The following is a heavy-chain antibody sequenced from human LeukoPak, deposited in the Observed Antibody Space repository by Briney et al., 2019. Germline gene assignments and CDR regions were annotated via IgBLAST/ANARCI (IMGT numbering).Heavy chain of an antibody. CDR3: ARGAAATY. D-gene: IGHD6-13*01. J-gene: IGHJ4*02. Sequence: PSETLSLTCTVSGYSISSGYYWGWIRQAPGKGLEWIGSIYHSGSTYYNPSLKSRVTISVDTSKNQFSLKLSSVTAADTAVYYCARGAAATYWGQGTLVTVSS. CDR1: GYSISSGYY. V-gene: IGHV4-38-2*02. CDR2: IYHSGST.